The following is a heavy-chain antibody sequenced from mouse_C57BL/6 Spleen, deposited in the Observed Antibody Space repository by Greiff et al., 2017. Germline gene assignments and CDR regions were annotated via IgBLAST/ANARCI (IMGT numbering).Heavy chain of an antibody. CDR3: ARWGGNDFYAMDY. V-gene: IGHV14-2*01. CDR1: GFNIQDYY. CDR2: IDPENGET. J-gene: IGHJ4*01. D-gene: IGHD2-1*01. Sequence: VQLQQSGAELVKPGASVKLSCTASGFNIQDYYMHWVKQRTEQGLEWIGRIDPENGETKYAPKFQGKATITADTSSNTASLQLSSLTSEDTAVYYCARWGGNDFYAMDYGGQGTSVTVSS.